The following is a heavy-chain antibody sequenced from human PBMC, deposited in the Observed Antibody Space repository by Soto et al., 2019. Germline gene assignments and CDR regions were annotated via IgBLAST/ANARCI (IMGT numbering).Heavy chain of an antibody. Sequence: QVQLVQSGAEVKKPGASVKVSCKASGYTFTSYYMHWVRQAPGQGLEWMGIINPGAGTTTYAQKFQGRVTMTKDTSTSTVYMELSSLRSEDTAVYYCGREAFRGYNGYAQTFDYWGQGTLVTVSS. CDR3: GREAFRGYNGYAQTFDY. CDR1: GYTFTSYY. CDR2: INPGAGTT. V-gene: IGHV1-46*03. J-gene: IGHJ4*02. D-gene: IGHD5-12*01.